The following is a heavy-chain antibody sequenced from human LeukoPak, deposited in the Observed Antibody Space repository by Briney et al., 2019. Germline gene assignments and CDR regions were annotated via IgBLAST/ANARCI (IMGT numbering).Heavy chain of an antibody. CDR3: AKDVGGRIQLWLLDY. D-gene: IGHD5-18*01. Sequence: GRSLRLSSAASGFTFSSYGMHWVRQAPGKGLEWVAVIWYDGSNKYYANSVKGRFTISRDNSKNTLYLQMNSLRAEDTAVYYCAKDVGGRIQLWLLDYWGQGTLVTVSS. CDR1: GFTFSSYG. CDR2: IWYDGSNK. J-gene: IGHJ4*02. V-gene: IGHV3-33*06.